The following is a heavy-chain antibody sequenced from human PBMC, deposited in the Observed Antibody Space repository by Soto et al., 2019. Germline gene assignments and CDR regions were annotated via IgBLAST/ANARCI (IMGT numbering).Heavy chain of an antibody. CDR2: ISPYTVKT. D-gene: IGHD3-16*01. V-gene: IGHV1-18*01. CDR3: VMVDNYVTPTPQDV. CDR1: GYIFVNYG. J-gene: IGHJ6*02. Sequence: QVQLLQSGDEVKKPGASVKVSGKASGYIFVNYGIAWVRQAPAQGLEWMGWISPYTVKTHSATTVQGRLTMTTDTSTSTAYMDLGSLTSDDTAVYYCVMVDNYVTPTPQDVWGQGTTVTVSS.